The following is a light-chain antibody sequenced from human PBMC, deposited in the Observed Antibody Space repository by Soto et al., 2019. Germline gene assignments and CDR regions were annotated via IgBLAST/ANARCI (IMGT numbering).Light chain of an antibody. CDR1: QDIRND. Sequence: AIQMTQSPSSLSASVGDRVTITCRASQDIRNDVGWYQQKPGKAPKLLIYAASSLQTGVPSRFSGSGSGTDFTLTISSLQPEDFATYYCLQDYRYPPWTFGQGTKVEIK. J-gene: IGKJ1*01. CDR2: AAS. V-gene: IGKV1-6*01. CDR3: LQDYRYPPWT.